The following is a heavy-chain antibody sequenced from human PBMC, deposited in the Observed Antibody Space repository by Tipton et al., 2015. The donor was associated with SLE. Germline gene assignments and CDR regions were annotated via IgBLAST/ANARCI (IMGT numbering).Heavy chain of an antibody. CDR2: INQDGTET. CDR1: GFTFYNYW. J-gene: IGHJ4*02. V-gene: IGHV3-7*04. D-gene: IGHD2-2*01. CDR3: VRVAICGSTSCAYFDN. Sequence: SLRLSCVASGFTFYNYWMTWVRQAPGKGLEWVANINQDGTETFYVDSVKGRFSISRDNARNSLYLQMNSLRDEDTAVYYCVRVAICGSTSCAYFDNWGQGTLVTVSS.